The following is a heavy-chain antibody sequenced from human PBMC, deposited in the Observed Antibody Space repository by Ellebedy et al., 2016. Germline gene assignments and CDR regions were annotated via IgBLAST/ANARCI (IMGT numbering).Heavy chain of an antibody. J-gene: IGHJ6*02. CDR2: ISYDGSNK. V-gene: IGHV3-30-3*01. CDR3: ARDTAAGTFGMDV. D-gene: IGHD6-13*01. Sequence: GESLKISXAASGFTFSSYAMHWVRQAPGKGLEWVAVISYDGSNKYYADSVKGRFTISRDNSKNTLYLQMNSLRAEDTAVYYCARDTAAGTFGMDVWGQGTTVTVSS. CDR1: GFTFSSYA.